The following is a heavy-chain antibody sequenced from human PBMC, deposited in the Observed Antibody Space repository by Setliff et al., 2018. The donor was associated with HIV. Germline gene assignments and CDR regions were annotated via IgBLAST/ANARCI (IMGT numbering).Heavy chain of an antibody. Sequence: GASVKVSCKASGDTFNNCAVTWVRQAPGQGLEWMGGSIPLFGTTNYAQKFQGRVTLTTDELMKTAYMELSSLRSEDTAVYYCARDRLTAGKYCSDSRCDDAFDIWGQGTMVTVSS. CDR1: GDTFNNCA. CDR2: SIPLFGTT. D-gene: IGHD2-15*01. CDR3: ARDRLTAGKYCSDSRCDDAFDI. J-gene: IGHJ3*02. V-gene: IGHV1-69*05.